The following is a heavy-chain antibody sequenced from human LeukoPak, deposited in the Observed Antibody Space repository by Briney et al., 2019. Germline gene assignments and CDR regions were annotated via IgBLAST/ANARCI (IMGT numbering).Heavy chain of an antibody. CDR2: LHDSGSI. CDR1: DSSSRRYH. J-gene: IGHJ4*02. D-gene: IGHD3-9*01. CDR3: ASLSSARSLTADY. V-gene: IGHV4-59*01. Sequence: SGTLSLTCTIADSSSRRYHWGWIRQPPGKGLEYIGYLHDSGSIDYNPSLQSRVTISIDTSKTQLSLKLSSVTTADTAVYYCASLSSARSLTADYWGQGTLVTVSS.